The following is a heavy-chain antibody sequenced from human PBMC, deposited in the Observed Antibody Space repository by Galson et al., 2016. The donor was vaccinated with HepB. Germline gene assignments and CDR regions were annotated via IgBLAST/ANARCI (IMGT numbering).Heavy chain of an antibody. CDR1: GFTFSSYW. Sequence: SLRLSCAASGFTFSSYWMNWVRQAPGKGLVWVSRINNDGSNTTYADSVKGRFTISRDNAKNTLYLQMNSLRAEDTAVYYCARDDETCGDPGFWGQGTLVTVSS. J-gene: IGHJ4*02. CDR3: ARDDETCGDPGF. CDR2: INNDGSNT. V-gene: IGHV3-74*03. D-gene: IGHD4-17*01.